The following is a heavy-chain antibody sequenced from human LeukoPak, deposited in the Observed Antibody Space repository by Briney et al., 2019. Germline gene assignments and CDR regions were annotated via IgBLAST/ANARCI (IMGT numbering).Heavy chain of an antibody. CDR1: GYTFTSYY. J-gene: IGHJ3*02. CDR3: ASMDGYNWRTDAFDI. Sequence: GASVKVSCKASGYTFTSYYMHWVRQAPGQGLEWMGGIIPIFGTANYAQKFQGRVTITADESTSTAYMELSSLRSEDTAVYYCASMDGYNWRTDAFDIWGQGTMVTVSS. CDR2: IIPIFGTA. V-gene: IGHV1-69*13. D-gene: IGHD5-24*01.